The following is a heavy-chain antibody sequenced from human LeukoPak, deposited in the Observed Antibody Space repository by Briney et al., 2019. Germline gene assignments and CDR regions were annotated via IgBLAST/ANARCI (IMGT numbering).Heavy chain of an antibody. CDR2: ISYSGST. D-gene: IGHD2-15*01. CDR3: ARRYCSGGSCYSAFGY. V-gene: IGHV4-59*08. J-gene: IGHJ4*02. Sequence: PSETLSLTCTVSGGPISSHYWSWIRQPPGKGLEWIGSISYSGSTTYNPSLKGRVTISVDTSKNQFPLMLSSVSAADTAVYYCARRYCSGGSCYSAFGYWGQGTLVAVSS. CDR1: GGPISSHY.